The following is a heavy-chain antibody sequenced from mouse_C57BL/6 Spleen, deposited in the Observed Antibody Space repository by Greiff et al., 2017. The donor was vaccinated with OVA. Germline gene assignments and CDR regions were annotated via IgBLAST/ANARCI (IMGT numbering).Heavy chain of an antibody. CDR2: ISNGGGST. CDR1: GFTFSDYY. V-gene: IGHV5-12*01. CDR3: ARGYYDYAEWFAY. J-gene: IGHJ3*01. Sequence: EVKVVESGGGLVQPGGSLKLSCAASGFTFSDYYMYWVRQTPEKRLEWVAYISNGGGSTYYPDTVKGRFTISRDNAKNTLYLQMRRLKSAATAMYYCARGYYDYAEWFAYWGQGTLVTVSA. D-gene: IGHD2-4*01.